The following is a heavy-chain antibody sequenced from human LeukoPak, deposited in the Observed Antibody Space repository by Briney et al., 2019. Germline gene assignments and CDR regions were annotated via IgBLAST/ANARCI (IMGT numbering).Heavy chain of an antibody. CDR3: ARSRSSLRPHFDY. Sequence: QPGGSLRLSCAASGFTFSSYAMSWVRQAPGKGLEWVANIKQDGSEKYYVDSVKGRFTISRDNAKNSLYLQMNSLRAEDTAVYYCARSRSSLRPHFDYWGQGTLVTVSS. J-gene: IGHJ4*02. V-gene: IGHV3-7*01. CDR1: GFTFSSYA. D-gene: IGHD3-9*01. CDR2: IKQDGSEK.